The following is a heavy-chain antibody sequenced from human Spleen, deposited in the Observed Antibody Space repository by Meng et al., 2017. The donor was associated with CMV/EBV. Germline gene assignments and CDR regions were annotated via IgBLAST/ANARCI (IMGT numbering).Heavy chain of an antibody. CDR1: GVSISSGGHY. CDR3: ASDGGGRNYFDY. D-gene: IGHD2-15*01. V-gene: IGHV4-31*02. Sequence: VSGVSISSGGHYWSWIRQHPGKGLEWIGYIYYSGSTYYNPSLKSRVTISIDTSKNQFSLKLSSVTAADTAVYYCASDGGGRNYFDYWGQGTLVTVSS. J-gene: IGHJ4*02. CDR2: IYYSGST.